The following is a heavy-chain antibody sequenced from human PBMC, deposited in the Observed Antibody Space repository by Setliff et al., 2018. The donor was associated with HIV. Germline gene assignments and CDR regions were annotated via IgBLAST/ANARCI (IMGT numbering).Heavy chain of an antibody. CDR1: GFSFSNYG. Sequence: GGSLRLSCAASGFSFSNYGMSWVRQAPGKGLEWVAFIRSDETNKYYSDSVKGRFTISRDTSKNTLFLQINSLRPEDTAVYNCARISVASRYNSDMDVWGKGTTVTVSS. V-gene: IGHV3-30*02. CDR3: ARISVASRYNSDMDV. J-gene: IGHJ6*03. D-gene: IGHD5-12*01. CDR2: IRSDETNK.